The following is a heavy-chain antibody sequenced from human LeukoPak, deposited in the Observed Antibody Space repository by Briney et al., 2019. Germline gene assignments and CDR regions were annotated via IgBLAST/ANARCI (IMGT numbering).Heavy chain of an antibody. CDR2: VDPENGET. V-gene: IGHV1-69-2*01. Sequence: ASVKISCKASEDTFSDYYIHWVQQAPGKGLEWMGRVDPENGETNYAEKFQGRVTITADTSTDTAYMELNSLISDDTAVYYCATVERGYSAYASFYFDYWGRGTLVTVSS. CDR1: EDTFSDYY. CDR3: ATVERGYSAYASFYFDY. D-gene: IGHD5-12*01. J-gene: IGHJ4*02.